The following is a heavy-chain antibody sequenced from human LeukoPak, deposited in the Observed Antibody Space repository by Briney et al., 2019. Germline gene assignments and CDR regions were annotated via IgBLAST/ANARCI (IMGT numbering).Heavy chain of an antibody. Sequence: PWASVKVSCKASGYTFTSYDINWVRQATGQGLEWMGWMNPNSGNTGYAQKFQGRVTMTRNTSISTAYMELSSLRSEDTAVYYCARVPMVRTQRTGTLDPWDQGTLVTVSS. CDR2: MNPNSGNT. D-gene: IGHD3-10*01. V-gene: IGHV1-8*01. J-gene: IGHJ5*02. CDR1: GYTFTSYD. CDR3: ARVPMVRTQRTGTLDP.